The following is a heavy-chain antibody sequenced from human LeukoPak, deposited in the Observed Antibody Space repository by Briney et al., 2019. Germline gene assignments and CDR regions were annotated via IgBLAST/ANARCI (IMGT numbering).Heavy chain of an antibody. CDR3: ARELYDSSGYYYYYYYMDV. D-gene: IGHD3-22*01. V-gene: IGHV4-61*02. CDR2: IYTSGST. Sequence: SETLSLTCTVSGGSISSSSYYWSWIRQPAGKGLEWIGRIYTSGSTNYNPSLKSRVTMSVDTSKNQFSLKLSSVTAADTAVYYCARELYDSSGYYYYYYYMDVWGKGTTVTVSS. CDR1: GGSISSSSYY. J-gene: IGHJ6*03.